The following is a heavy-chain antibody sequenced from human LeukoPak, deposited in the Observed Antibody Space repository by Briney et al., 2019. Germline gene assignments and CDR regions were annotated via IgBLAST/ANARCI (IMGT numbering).Heavy chain of an antibody. Sequence: GRSLRLSCEASGFTFSSYGMHWVRQAPGKGLEWVAVIWYDGGNKYYADSVKGRFTISRDNSKNTLYLQMNSLRAEDTAVYYCAKDAAVIPARWFDPWGQGTQVTVSS. V-gene: IGHV3-33*06. J-gene: IGHJ5*02. CDR1: GFTFSSYG. CDR2: IWYDGGNK. D-gene: IGHD2-2*01. CDR3: AKDAAVIPARWFDP.